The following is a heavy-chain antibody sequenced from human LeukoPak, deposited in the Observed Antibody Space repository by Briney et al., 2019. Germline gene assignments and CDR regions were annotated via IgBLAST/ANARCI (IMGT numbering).Heavy chain of an antibody. CDR2: ISTYNGNT. J-gene: IGHJ6*03. CDR3: ARTHGLGEYLDTITGYYYCYCMDV. V-gene: IGHV1-18*01. CDR1: GYSFTDYG. Sequence: ASVKVSCKASGYSFTDYGISWVRQAPGQGLEWMGWISTYNGNTNYAQKLQGRVTMTTDTSTSTAYMELGSLSSDDTAVYYCARTHGLGEYLDTITGYYYCYCMDVWGKGTTVTVSS. D-gene: IGHD3-16*01.